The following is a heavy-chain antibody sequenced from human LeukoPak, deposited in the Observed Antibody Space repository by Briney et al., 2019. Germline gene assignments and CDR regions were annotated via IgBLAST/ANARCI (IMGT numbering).Heavy chain of an antibody. CDR3: AKLLNDYGDYYFDY. D-gene: IGHD4-17*01. CDR1: GFTFSSYW. CDR2: ISSSGGST. Sequence: GGSLRLSCAASGFTFSSYWMHWVRQAPGKGLEWVSAISSSGGSTYYADSVKGRFTISRDNSKNTLYLQMNSLRADDTAVYYCAKLLNDYGDYYFDYWGQGTLVTVSS. V-gene: IGHV3-23*01. J-gene: IGHJ4*02.